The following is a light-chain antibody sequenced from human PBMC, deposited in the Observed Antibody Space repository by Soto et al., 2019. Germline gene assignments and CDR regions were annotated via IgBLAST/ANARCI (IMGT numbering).Light chain of an antibody. J-gene: IGKJ1*01. V-gene: IGKV3-20*01. CDR1: QSVSGSY. CDR3: QQYGSSRWT. CDR2: GAS. Sequence: EIVLTQSPGTLSLSPGERATLSCRASQSVSGSYLAWYQQRPGQAPRLLIYGASSRATGIPDRFSGSGSGTNFTLTITRLEPEDFAVYYCQQYGSSRWTCGRGTKVESK.